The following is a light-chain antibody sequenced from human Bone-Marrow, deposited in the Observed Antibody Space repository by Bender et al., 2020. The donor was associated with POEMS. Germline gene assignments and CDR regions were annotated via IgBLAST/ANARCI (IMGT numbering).Light chain of an antibody. CDR2: DVS. Sequence: HSALTQPASVSGSPGQSITISCTGTSSDVGGYNYVSWYQQHPGKAPKLMIYDVSNRPSGVSNRFSGSKSGNTASLTISGLQAEDEADYYCSSYTGSATYVFGTGTRVTAL. V-gene: IGLV2-14*01. CDR1: SSDVGGYNY. J-gene: IGLJ1*01. CDR3: SSYTGSATYV.